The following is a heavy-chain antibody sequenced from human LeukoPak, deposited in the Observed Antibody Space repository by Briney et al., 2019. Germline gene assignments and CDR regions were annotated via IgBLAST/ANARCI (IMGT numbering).Heavy chain of an antibody. Sequence: PGGSLRLSCAASGFTFRDFYMTWIRQAPGKGLEWVAYIGPSGTIMNYADSVKGRFTVSRDNAENSLYLHMNSLRAEDTAVHYCTRDPRLCDYWGQGTLVTVSS. CDR3: TRDPRLCDY. CDR2: IGPSGTIM. J-gene: IGHJ4*02. V-gene: IGHV3-11*01. CDR1: GFTFRDFY.